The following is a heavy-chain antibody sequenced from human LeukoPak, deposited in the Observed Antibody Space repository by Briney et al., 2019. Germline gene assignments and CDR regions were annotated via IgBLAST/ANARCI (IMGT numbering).Heavy chain of an antibody. CDR2: MSSGGVSQ. D-gene: IGHD2-21*01. Sequence: VRSLARYCVVSRVTCSGFAMNWVRHAPVKGLEWVAVMSSGGVSQQYADSVKGRFTNSRDSSRDTLYLQMNSLKIEDTAVYYCARDVAPKGFDYWGQGTLVTVSS. J-gene: IGHJ4*02. CDR3: ARDVAPKGFDY. CDR1: RVTCSGFA. V-gene: IGHV3-30-3*01.